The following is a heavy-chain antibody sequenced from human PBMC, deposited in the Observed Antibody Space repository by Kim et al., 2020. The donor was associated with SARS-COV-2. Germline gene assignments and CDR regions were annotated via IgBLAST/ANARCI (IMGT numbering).Heavy chain of an antibody. Sequence: GGSLRLSCAASGFTFSDYEMNWVRQAPGGGLEWLSYIHRSGLDIYYADSVKGRFTISRDNGKNSLYLQLNSLGVEDTGLYYCVREVGVDDSTVYDFWGQGTQGTVSS. CDR2: IHRSGLDI. V-gene: IGHV3-48*03. CDR3: VREVGVDDSTVYDF. CDR1: GFTFSDYE. D-gene: IGHD2-15*01. J-gene: IGHJ4*02.